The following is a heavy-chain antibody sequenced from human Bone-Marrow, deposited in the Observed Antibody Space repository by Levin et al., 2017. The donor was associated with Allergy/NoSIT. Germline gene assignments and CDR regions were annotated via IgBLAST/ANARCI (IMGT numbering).Heavy chain of an antibody. V-gene: IGHV1-46*01. CDR2: INPSGGST. CDR1: GYTFTSYY. CDR3: ARGRIAAAGRSPFQH. Sequence: ASVKVSCKASGYTFTSYYMHWVRQAPGQGLEWMGIINPSGGSTSYAQKFQGRVTMTRDTSTSTVYMELSSLRSEDTAVYYCARGRIAAAGRSPFQHWGQGTLVTVSS. J-gene: IGHJ1*01. D-gene: IGHD6-13*01.